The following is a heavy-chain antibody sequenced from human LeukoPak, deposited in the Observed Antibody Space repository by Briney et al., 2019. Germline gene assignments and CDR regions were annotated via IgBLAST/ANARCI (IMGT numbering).Heavy chain of an antibody. CDR3: ARGYDSSGYYFDY. D-gene: IGHD3-22*01. J-gene: IGHJ4*02. CDR1: GFTFSSYA. Sequence: PGRSLRLSCAASGFTFSSYAMHSVRQAPGKGLEWVAVVSSDGSNKYYADSVKGRFTISRDNSKNTLYLQMNSLRAEDTAVYYCARGYDSSGYYFDYWGQGTLVTVSS. V-gene: IGHV3-30*04. CDR2: VSSDGSNK.